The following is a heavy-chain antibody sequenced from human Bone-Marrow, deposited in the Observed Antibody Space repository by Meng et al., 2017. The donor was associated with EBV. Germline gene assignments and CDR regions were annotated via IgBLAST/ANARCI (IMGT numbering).Heavy chain of an antibody. V-gene: IGHV1-69*12. CDR3: ASESGRGFTPDY. Sequence: QGQLVQSGAEVKEAGSSVKVSCKTLGVTFRSDAISWVRQAPGQGLEWMGGLIPMSDAPHYAQKFQGRVTITADESTSTHYMDLSGLRSEDTAVYYCASESGRGFTPDYWGQGTLVTVSS. J-gene: IGHJ4*02. D-gene: IGHD3-10*01. CDR2: LIPMSDAP. CDR1: GVTFRSDA.